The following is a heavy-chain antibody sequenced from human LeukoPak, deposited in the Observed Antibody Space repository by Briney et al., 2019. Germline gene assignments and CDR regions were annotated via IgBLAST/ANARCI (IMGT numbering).Heavy chain of an antibody. Sequence: PGGSLRLSCAASGFTFSSYAMSWVRQAPGKGLEWASSITSSGAATYYADSVKGRFTISRDNTDNTLYLQMNSLRAEDTAVYYCAKDRPNYYGSNGHYYKLNGDCWGQGTLVTVSS. V-gene: IGHV3-23*01. CDR2: ITSSGAAT. D-gene: IGHD3-22*01. CDR1: GFTFSSYA. CDR3: AKDRPNYYGSNGHYYKLNGDC. J-gene: IGHJ4*02.